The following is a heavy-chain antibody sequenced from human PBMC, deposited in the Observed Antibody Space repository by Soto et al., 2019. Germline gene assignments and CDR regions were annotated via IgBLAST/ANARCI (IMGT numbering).Heavy chain of an antibody. CDR3: ATAPGCDLPHPSASRLYYFDD. J-gene: IGHJ4*02. V-gene: IGHV1-24*01. CDR1: GYTLTELS. CDR2: FDPEDGET. D-gene: IGHD2-2*02. Sequence: AASVKVSCKVSGYTLTELSMHWVRQAPGKGLEWMGGFDPEDGETIYAQKFQGRVTMTEDTSTDTAYMELSSLRSEDTAVYYCATAPGCDLPHPSASRLYYFDDWGQGTLVPVSS.